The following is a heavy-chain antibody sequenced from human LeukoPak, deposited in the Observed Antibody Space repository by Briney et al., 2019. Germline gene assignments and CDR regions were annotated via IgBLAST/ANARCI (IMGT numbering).Heavy chain of an antibody. CDR3: ARDHCSSTSCSRAFAFDI. J-gene: IGHJ3*02. D-gene: IGHD2-2*01. V-gene: IGHV3-74*01. CDR2: INSDGSST. Sequence: PGGSLRLSCAASGFTFSSYWMHWVRQAPGKGLVWVSRINSDGSSTSYTDSVKGRFPISRDNAKTTLYLQMNSLRAEDTAVYYCARDHCSSTSCSRAFAFDIWGHGTMVTVSS. CDR1: GFTFSSYW.